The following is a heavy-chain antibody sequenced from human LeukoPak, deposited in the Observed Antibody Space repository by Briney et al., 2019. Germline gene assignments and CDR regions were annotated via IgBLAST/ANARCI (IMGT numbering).Heavy chain of an antibody. Sequence: SETLSLTCTVSGGSISSYYWSWIRQPPGKGLEWIGHIYYSGSTDSNPSLKSRVTISVDTSKNQISLKLSSVTAADTAVYYCAMTYCRGGSCHFDYWGQGTLVTVSS. CDR1: GGSISSYY. V-gene: IGHV4-59*08. D-gene: IGHD2-15*01. CDR3: AMTYCRGGSCHFDY. J-gene: IGHJ4*02. CDR2: IYYSGST.